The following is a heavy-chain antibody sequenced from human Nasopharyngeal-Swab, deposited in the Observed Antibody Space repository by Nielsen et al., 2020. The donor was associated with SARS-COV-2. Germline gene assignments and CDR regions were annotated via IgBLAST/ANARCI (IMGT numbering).Heavy chain of an antibody. CDR2: IGGAGAHV. Sequence: SLKISCAASGFTFNYFAMTWVREAPGKGLEGGASIGGAGAHVYYADYVPGRFTIPRDNAKNTLYLQMNSLRAEDTAVYYCAKDGYSGYGYYFDYWGQGTLVTVSS. D-gene: IGHD5-12*01. CDR1: GFTFNYFA. CDR3: AKDGYSGYGYYFDY. V-gene: IGHV3-23*01. J-gene: IGHJ4*02.